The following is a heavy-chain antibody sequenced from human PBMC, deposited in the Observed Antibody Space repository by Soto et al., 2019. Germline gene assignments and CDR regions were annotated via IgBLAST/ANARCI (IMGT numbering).Heavy chain of an antibody. CDR2: IYPGDSNT. CDR1: GYSFNNYW. D-gene: IGHD4-17*01. Sequence: LGESLKISCKGSGYSFNNYWIAWVRQMPGKGLEWMGIIYPGDSNTRYSPSFQGQVIISADKSITTAYLQWSSLKASDTAMYYCAKVLDYGGNSDLFAPWGQGTLVTVSS. J-gene: IGHJ5*02. CDR3: AKVLDYGGNSDLFAP. V-gene: IGHV5-51*01.